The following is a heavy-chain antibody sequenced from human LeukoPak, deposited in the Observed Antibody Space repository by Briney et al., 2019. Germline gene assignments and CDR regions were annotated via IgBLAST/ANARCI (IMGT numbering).Heavy chain of an antibody. CDR2: IYDSEST. V-gene: IGHV4-59*01. CDR3: ARGGAVCCYYSSPGPPNFGP. Sequence: SETLSLTCTVSGGSIRGSYWTWIRQPPGKGLEWIGYIYDSESTDYNPSLKSRVTISIDTSKTQISLKLNSVTAADTAVYYCARGGAVCCYYSSPGPPNFGPWGQGTLVTVSS. CDR1: GGSIRGSY. J-gene: IGHJ4*02. D-gene: IGHD3-22*01.